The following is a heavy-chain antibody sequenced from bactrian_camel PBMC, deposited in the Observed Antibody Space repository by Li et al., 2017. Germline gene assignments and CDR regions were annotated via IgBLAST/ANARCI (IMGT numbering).Heavy chain of an antibody. CDR2: IWSDGTHT. CDR3: ATAHGGSRYLVLWAEFMY. V-gene: IGHV3S6*01. J-gene: IGHJ4*01. Sequence: HVQLVESGGGLVQPGGSLRLSCAASGFTFSNYFMSWVRRSPGKGLEWVSGIWSDGTHTDYADSVKGRFTISRDNAKNTLYLQMNTLKSEDTALYYCATAHGGSRYLVLWAEFMYLGQGTQVTVS. D-gene: IGHD6*01. CDR1: GFTFSNYF.